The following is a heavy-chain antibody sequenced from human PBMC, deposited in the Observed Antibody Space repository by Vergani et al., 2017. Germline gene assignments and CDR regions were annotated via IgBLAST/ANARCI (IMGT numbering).Heavy chain of an antibody. D-gene: IGHD6-13*01. J-gene: IGHJ6*02. V-gene: IGHV3-48*01. CDR3: ASQYSSSYYYYGMDV. CDR1: GFTFSSYS. CDR2: ISSSSSTI. Sequence: EVQLVEPGGGLVQPGGSLRLSCAASGFTFSSYSMNWVRQAPGKGLEWVSYISSSSSTIYYADSVKGRFTISRDNAKNSLYRQMNSLRAEDTAVYYCASQYSSSYYYYGMDVWGQGTTVTVSS.